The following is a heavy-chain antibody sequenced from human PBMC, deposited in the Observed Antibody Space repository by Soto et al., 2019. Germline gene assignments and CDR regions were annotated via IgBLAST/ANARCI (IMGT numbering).Heavy chain of an antibody. D-gene: IGHD3-22*01. Sequence: SETLSLTCTVSGGSISSGDYYWSWIRQPPGKGLEWIGYIYYSGSTYYNPSLKSRVTISVDTSKNQLSLKLSSVTAADTAVYYCARGPTYYDSSGYVDPWGQGTLVTVSS. CDR2: IYYSGST. CDR3: ARGPTYYDSSGYVDP. CDR1: GGSISSGDYY. V-gene: IGHV4-30-4*01. J-gene: IGHJ5*02.